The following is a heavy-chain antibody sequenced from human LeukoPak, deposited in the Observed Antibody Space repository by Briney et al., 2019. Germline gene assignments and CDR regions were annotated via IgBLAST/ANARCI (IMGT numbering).Heavy chain of an antibody. D-gene: IGHD6-13*01. Sequence: GGSLRLSCAASGFTFSNYAINWVRQAPGKGLEWVSTIRSSGGSTYYADSVKGRFTISRDNSKNTLYLQMNSLRADDTAVYYCAKRGDIPAAVGLHYFDYWGQGALVTVSS. CDR2: IRSSGGST. CDR3: AKRGDIPAAVGLHYFDY. CDR1: GFTFSNYA. J-gene: IGHJ4*02. V-gene: IGHV3-23*01.